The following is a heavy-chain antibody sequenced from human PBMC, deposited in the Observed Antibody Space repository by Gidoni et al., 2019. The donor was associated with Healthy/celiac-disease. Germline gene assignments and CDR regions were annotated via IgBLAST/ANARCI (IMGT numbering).Heavy chain of an antibody. V-gene: IGHV4-34*01. D-gene: IGHD3-10*01. CDR1: GGSFSGYY. Sequence: QVQLQQWGAGLLTPSEPLSLTCAVYGGSFSGYYWSWIRQPPGKGLEWIGEINHSGSTNYNPSLKSRVTISVDTSKNQFSLKLSSVTAADTAVYYCARNVLLWFGEPSYNWFDPWGQGTLVTVSS. J-gene: IGHJ5*02. CDR2: INHSGST. CDR3: ARNVLLWFGEPSYNWFDP.